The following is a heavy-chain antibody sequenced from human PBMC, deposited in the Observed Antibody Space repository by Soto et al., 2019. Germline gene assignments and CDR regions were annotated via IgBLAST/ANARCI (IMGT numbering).Heavy chain of an antibody. CDR1: GFTFDDYA. CDR2: ISWNSGSI. Sequence: LRLSCAASGFTFDDYAMHWVRQAPGKGLEWASGISWNSGSIGYADSVKGRFTISRDNAKNSLYLQMNSLRAEDTALYYCAKEGGLQNYYYYGMDVWGQGTTVTVSS. CDR3: AKEGGLQNYYYYGMDV. V-gene: IGHV3-9*01. D-gene: IGHD1-26*01. J-gene: IGHJ6*02.